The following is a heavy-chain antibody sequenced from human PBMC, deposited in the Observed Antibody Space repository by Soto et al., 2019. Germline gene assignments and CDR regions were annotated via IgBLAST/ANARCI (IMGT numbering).Heavy chain of an antibody. V-gene: IGHV5-10-1*01. J-gene: IGHJ6*02. Sequence: GESLKISCKGSGYSFTSYWISWVRQMPGKGLEWMGRIDPSDSYTNYSPSFQGHVTISADKSISTAYLQWSSLKASDTAMYYCARHLSAAAGAYHYYYYYGMDVWGQGTTVTVSS. CDR1: GYSFTSYW. CDR2: IDPSDSYT. D-gene: IGHD6-13*01. CDR3: ARHLSAAAGAYHYYYYYGMDV.